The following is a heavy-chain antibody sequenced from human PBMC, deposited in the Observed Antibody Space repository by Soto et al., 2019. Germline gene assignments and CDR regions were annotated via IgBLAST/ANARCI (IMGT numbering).Heavy chain of an antibody. V-gene: IGHV4-34*01. CDR3: ARTRYNWNYGDWFDP. J-gene: IGHJ5*02. CDR2: INHSGST. D-gene: IGHD1-7*01. CDR1: GGSFSGYY. Sequence: SETLSLTCAVYGGSFSGYYWSWIRQPPGKGLEWIGEINHSGSTNYNPSLKSRVTISVDTSKNQFSLKLSSVTAADTAVYYCARTRYNWNYGDWFDPWGQGTLVTVSS.